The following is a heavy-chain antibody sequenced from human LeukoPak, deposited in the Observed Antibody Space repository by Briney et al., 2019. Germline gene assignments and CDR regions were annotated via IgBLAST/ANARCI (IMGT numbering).Heavy chain of an antibody. CDR2: IYYSGST. CDR3: ARVIDDFWSGYYRNWFDP. Sequence: PSETLSLTCTVSGGSISSGGYYWSWIRQHPGTSLEWIGYIYYSGSTYYNPSLKSRVTISVDTSKNQFSLKLSSVTAADTAVYYCARVIDDFWSGYYRNWFDPWGQGTLVTVSS. CDR1: GGSISSGGYY. V-gene: IGHV4-31*03. J-gene: IGHJ5*02. D-gene: IGHD3-3*01.